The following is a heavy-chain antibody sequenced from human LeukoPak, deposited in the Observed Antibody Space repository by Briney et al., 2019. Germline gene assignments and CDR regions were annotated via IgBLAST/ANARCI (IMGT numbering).Heavy chain of an antibody. V-gene: IGHV5-51*01. CDR3: ASGVYDTKFDY. D-gene: IGHD3-22*01. Sequence: GESLKISCKGSGYRFTTYWIGWVRQMPGKGLEWMGIIYPGDSDTRYSPSFQGQVTISADKSISTAYLQWSSLKASDAAMYYCASGVYDTKFDYWGQGTLVTVPS. CDR1: GYRFTTYW. J-gene: IGHJ4*02. CDR2: IYPGDSDT.